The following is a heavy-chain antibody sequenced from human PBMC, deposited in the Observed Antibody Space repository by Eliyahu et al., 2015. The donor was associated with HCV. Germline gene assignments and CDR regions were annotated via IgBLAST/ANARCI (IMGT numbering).Heavy chain of an antibody. D-gene: IGHD2-15*01. J-gene: IGHJ6*02. V-gene: IGHV3-7*05. CDR3: ARESGSSVNYYGMDV. CDR2: IKQDGSEK. Sequence: EVQLVESGGGLVQPGGSLRLSCAASGFTFSSYWMSWVRQAPGKGLGWVANIKQDGSEKYYVDSVKGRFTISRDNAKNSLYLQMNSLRAEDTAVYYCARESGSSVNYYGMDVWGQGTTVTVSS. CDR1: GFTFSSYW.